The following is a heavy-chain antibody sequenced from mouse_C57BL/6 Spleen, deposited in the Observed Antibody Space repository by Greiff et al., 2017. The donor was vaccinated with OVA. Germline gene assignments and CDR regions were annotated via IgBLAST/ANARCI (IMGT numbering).Heavy chain of an antibody. CDR1: GYTFTSYW. D-gene: IGHD2-4*01. J-gene: IGHJ3*01. CDR2: IYPGSGST. CDR3: ARGHYDYDDPWFAY. V-gene: IGHV1-55*01. Sequence: QVQLKESGAELVKPGASVKMSCKASGYTFTSYWITWVKQRPGQGLEWIGDIYPGSGSTNYNEKFKSKATLTVDTSSSTAYMQLSSLTSEDSAVYYCARGHYDYDDPWFAYWGQGTLVTVSA.